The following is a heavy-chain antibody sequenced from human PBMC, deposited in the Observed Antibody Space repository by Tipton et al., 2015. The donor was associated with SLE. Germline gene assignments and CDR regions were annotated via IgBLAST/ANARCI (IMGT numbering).Heavy chain of an antibody. CDR1: GGSISSSSYY. V-gene: IGHV4-39*07. D-gene: IGHD3-22*01. CDR3: ARWGCYDSSGYYSFDNWFEP. Sequence: TLSLTCAVSGGSISSSSYYWGWIRQPPGKGLEWIGSIYYSGSTYYNPSLKSRVTVSVDTSANQFSLKLTSVTAADTAVYYCARWGCYDSSGYYSFDNWFEPWGQGTLVTVSS. J-gene: IGHJ5*02. CDR2: IYYSGST.